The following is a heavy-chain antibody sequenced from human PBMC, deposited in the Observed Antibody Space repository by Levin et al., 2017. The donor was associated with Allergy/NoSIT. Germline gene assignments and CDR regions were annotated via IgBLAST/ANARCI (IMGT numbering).Heavy chain of an antibody. V-gene: IGHV2-70*17. D-gene: IGHD5-18*01. J-gene: IGHJ6*02. Sequence: SGPTLVKPTQTLTLTCTVSGFSLTTSGMCVTWIRQPPGKALEWLARIDWDDDKFYSTSLQTRLTISKDTSKNQVLLTMTNMDPVDTATCYCARIPHRGHGYGDYYGMDVWGPGTTVTVSS. CDR1: GFSLTTSGMC. CDR2: IDWDDDK. CDR3: ARIPHRGHGYGDYYGMDV.